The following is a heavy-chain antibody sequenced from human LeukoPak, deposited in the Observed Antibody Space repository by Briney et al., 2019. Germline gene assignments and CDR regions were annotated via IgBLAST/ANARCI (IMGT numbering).Heavy chain of an antibody. J-gene: IGHJ4*02. CDR1: GFTFSSYW. CDR2: IKQDGSEK. Sequence: GGSLRLSCADSGFTFSSYWMSWVRQAPGKGLEWVANIKQDGSEKYYVDSVKGRFTTSRDNAKNSLYLQMNSLRAEDTAVYYCARMKRADPSPIDYWGQGTLVTVSS. CDR3: ARMKRADPSPIDY. V-gene: IGHV3-7*01.